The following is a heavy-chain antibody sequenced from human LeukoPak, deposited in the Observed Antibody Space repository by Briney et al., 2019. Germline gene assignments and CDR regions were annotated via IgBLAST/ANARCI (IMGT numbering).Heavy chain of an antibody. D-gene: IGHD3-9*01. CDR3: AGGYDILTGYYKDNWFDP. CDR2: INHSGST. Sequence: SETLSLTCAVYGGSFSGYYWSWIRQPPGKGLEWIGEINHSGSTNYNPSLKSRVTISVDTSKNQFSLKLSSVTAADTAVYYCAGGYDILTGYYKDNWFDPWGQGTLVTVSS. CDR1: GGSFSGYY. V-gene: IGHV4-34*01. J-gene: IGHJ5*02.